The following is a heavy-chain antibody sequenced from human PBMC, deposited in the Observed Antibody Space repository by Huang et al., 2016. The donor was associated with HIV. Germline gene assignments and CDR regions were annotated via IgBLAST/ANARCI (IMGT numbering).Heavy chain of an antibody. D-gene: IGHD3-10*01. V-gene: IGHV4-61*01. CDR1: GDSVSSASYY. J-gene: IGHJ4*02. CDR2: IYFSGGT. Sequence: QVQLQESGPGLVKPSETLSLSCTVSGDSVSSASYYWSWIRQPPGRGLEWIGYIYFSGGTNYNHSLKSRVTISIDTSKNQFSLRLSSVTAADTAVYYCVSHGSGTADYWGQGTLVTVSS. CDR3: VSHGSGTADY.